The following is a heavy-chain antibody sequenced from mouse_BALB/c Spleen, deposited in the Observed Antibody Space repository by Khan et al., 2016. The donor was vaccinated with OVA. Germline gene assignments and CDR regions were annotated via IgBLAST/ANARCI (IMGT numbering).Heavy chain of an antibody. D-gene: IGHD2-1*01. CDR2: IFPGTGTT. V-gene: IGHV1S132*01. CDR3: ARGYFGNYEFAY. Sequence: QVQLQQSGAELVKPGASVKLSCKTSGYTFTNYWIQWVKQRPGQGLGWIGEIFPGTGTTYYNENFKAKATLTIATSSSTAYMQLSSLTSEDSDVYVCARGYFGNYEFAYWGQGTLVTVSA. CDR1: GYTFTNYW. J-gene: IGHJ3*01.